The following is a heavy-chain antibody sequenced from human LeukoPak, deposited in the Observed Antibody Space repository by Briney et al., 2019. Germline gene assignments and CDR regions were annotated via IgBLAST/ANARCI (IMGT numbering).Heavy chain of an antibody. CDR3: ARVRCSSTSCYAGGRYFDY. CDR1: GRSFSDYY. CDR2: INHSGST. J-gene: IGHJ4*02. V-gene: IGHV4-34*01. D-gene: IGHD2-2*01. Sequence: PSETLSLTCAVYGRSFSDYYWSWIRQPPGKGLEWIGEINHSGSTNYNPSLKSRVTISVDTSKNQFSLKLSSVTAADTAVYYCARVRCSSTSCYAGGRYFDYWGQGTLVTVSS.